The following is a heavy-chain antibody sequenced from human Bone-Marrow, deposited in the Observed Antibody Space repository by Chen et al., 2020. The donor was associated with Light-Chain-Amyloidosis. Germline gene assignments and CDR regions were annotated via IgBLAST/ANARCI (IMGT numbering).Heavy chain of an antibody. CDR3: ARDDFGEFPPPYHY. V-gene: IGHV4-31*11. Sequence: QVQLQESGPGLVKSSQTLYFTCAVSGPSISRDGSRWTWIRQYPGKGLEWIGHISYSGNTFYNPSLRTRVTLSIDTSKNQFSLAMTSVTAADTAVYYCARDDFGEFPPPYHYWGQGILVTVS. CDR1: GPSISRDGSR. D-gene: IGHD3-16*01. J-gene: IGHJ4*02. CDR2: ISYSGNT.